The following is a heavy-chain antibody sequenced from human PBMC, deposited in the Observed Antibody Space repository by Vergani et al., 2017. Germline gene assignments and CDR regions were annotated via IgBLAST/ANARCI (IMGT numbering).Heavy chain of an antibody. CDR2: ISGSGGST. V-gene: IGHV3-23*01. Sequence: EVQLLESGGGLVQPGGSLRLSCAASGFTFSSYAMSWVRQAPGKGLEWVSAISGSGGSTYYADSVKGRFTISRDNSKNTLYLQMNSLNTEDTAVYYCTTDTPDTYSSSWLAYYYYGMDVWGQGTTVTVSS. CDR3: TTDTPDTYSSSWLAYYYYGMDV. CDR1: GFTFSSYA. J-gene: IGHJ6*02. D-gene: IGHD6-13*01.